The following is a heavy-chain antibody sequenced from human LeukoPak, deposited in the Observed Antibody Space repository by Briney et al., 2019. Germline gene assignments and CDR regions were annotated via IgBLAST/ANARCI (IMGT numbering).Heavy chain of an antibody. V-gene: IGHV1-18*01. CDR2: ISAYNGNT. Sequence: GASVKVSCKASGGTFSSYAISWVRQAPGQGLEWMGWISAYNGNTNYAQKLQGRVTMTTDTSTSTASMELRSLRSDDTAVYYCARDSSEWVGARGLDYWGQGTLVTVSS. CDR3: ARDSSEWVGARGLDY. D-gene: IGHD1-26*01. J-gene: IGHJ4*02. CDR1: GGTFSSYA.